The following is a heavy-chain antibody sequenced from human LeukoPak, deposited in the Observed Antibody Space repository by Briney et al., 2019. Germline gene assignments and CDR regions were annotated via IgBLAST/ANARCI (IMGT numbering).Heavy chain of an antibody. V-gene: IGHV3-30*18. J-gene: IGHJ4*02. Sequence: GGSLRLSCAASGLTFSSYGMHWVRQAPGKGLEWVAVISYDGSNKYYADSVKGRFTISRDNSKNTLYLQMNSLRAEDTAVYYCAKDHSSGWDYFDYWGQGILVTVSS. CDR1: GLTFSSYG. CDR3: AKDHSSGWDYFDY. CDR2: ISYDGSNK. D-gene: IGHD6-19*01.